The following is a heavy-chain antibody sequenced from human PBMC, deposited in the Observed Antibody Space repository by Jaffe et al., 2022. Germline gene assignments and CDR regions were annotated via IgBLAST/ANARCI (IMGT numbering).Heavy chain of an antibody. CDR2: INHSGST. CDR3: ARGPPRLSSSSLPYYYYYMDV. D-gene: IGHD6-6*01. V-gene: IGHV4-34*01. Sequence: QVQLQQWGAGLLKPSETLSLTCAVYGGSFSGYYWSWIRQPPGKGLEWIGEINHSGSTNYNPSLKSRVTISVDTSKNQFSLKLSSVTAADTAVYYCARGPPRLSSSSLPYYYYYMDVWGKGTTVTVSS. CDR1: GGSFSGYY. J-gene: IGHJ6*03.